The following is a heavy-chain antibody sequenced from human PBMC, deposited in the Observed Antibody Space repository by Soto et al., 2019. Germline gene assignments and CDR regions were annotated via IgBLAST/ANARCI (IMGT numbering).Heavy chain of an antibody. CDR2: ISGSGGST. CDR3: AKDPLYSSSWHGYYFDY. CDR1: ACSFSSYA. V-gene: IGHV3-23*01. D-gene: IGHD6-13*01. Sequence: SGGSLRLSCAVSACSFSSYAMSWVRQAPGKGQEWVSAISGSGGSTYYADSGKGRFTISRDNSKNTLYLQMNSLRAEDTAVYYCAKDPLYSSSWHGYYFDYWGQGTMVTVSS. J-gene: IGHJ4*02.